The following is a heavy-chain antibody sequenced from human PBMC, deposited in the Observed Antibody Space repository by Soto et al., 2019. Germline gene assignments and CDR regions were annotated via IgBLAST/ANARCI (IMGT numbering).Heavy chain of an antibody. CDR2: IYHSGST. CDR1: GGSISSGGYS. J-gene: IGHJ5*02. V-gene: IGHV4-30-2*01. Sequence: TLSLTCAVSGGSISSGGYSWSWIRQPPGKGLEWIGYIYHSGSTYYNPSLKSRVTISVDRSKNQFSPKLSSVTAADTAVYYCAAQRITIFGVVTTPNWFDPWGQGTLVTVSS. CDR3: AAQRITIFGVVTTPNWFDP. D-gene: IGHD3-3*01.